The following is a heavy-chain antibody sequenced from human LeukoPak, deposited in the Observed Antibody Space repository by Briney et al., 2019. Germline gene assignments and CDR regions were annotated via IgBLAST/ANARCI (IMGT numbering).Heavy chain of an antibody. CDR1: VFTLSRYW. Sequence: PGGALRHSRVSSVFTLSRYWMSWVRPAPEKGGEWVATIRQDGSEKHYVESVKGRFTISRDNTKNSLFVQMNSLRVEDTAVYYCARGCVGAQCSYYFDNWGQGTLLTVSS. V-gene: IGHV3-7*01. CDR3: ARGCVGAQCSYYFDN. J-gene: IGHJ4*02. CDR2: IRQDGSEK. D-gene: IGHD2-21*01.